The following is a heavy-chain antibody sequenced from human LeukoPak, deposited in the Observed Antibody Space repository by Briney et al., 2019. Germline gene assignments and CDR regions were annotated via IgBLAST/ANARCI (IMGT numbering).Heavy chain of an antibody. CDR3: ARDAVDTANAV. D-gene: IGHD5-18*01. CDR1: GFTFTTYW. Sequence: GGSLRLSCAASGFTFTTYWMHWVREAPGKGLVWVSHINSDGSITSYADSVKGRFTISRDNAKNTLYLQMNSLRAEDTAVYYCARDAVDTANAVWGQGTTVTVSS. CDR2: INSDGSIT. J-gene: IGHJ6*02. V-gene: IGHV3-74*01.